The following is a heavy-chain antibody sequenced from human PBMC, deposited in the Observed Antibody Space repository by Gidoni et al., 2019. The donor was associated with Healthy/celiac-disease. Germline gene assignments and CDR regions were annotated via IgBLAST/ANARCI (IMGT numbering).Heavy chain of an antibody. J-gene: IGHJ4*02. CDR3: TTLLHCSGGSCYSD. CDR1: AFPSSNAW. D-gene: IGHD2-15*01. CDR2: IKSKTDGGTT. V-gene: IGHV3-15*01. Sequence: EVQLVESGGGLVKPGGSLRLSCAASAFPSSNAWMSWVRQAPGKGLEWVGRIKSKTDGGTTDYAAPVKGRFTISRDDSKNTLYLQMNSLKTEDTAVFYCTTLLHCSGGSCYSDWGQGTLVTVSS.